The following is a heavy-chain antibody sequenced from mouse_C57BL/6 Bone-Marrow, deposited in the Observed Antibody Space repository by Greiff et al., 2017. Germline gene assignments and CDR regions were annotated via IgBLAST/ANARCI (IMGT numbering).Heavy chain of an antibody. V-gene: IGHV5-6*01. J-gene: IGHJ3*01. CDR2: ISSGGSYT. D-gene: IGHD2-4*01. CDR3: ARHYPIYYDYDWFAY. Sequence: EVKVVESGGDLVKPGGSLKLSCAASGFTFSSYGMSWVRQTPDKRLEWVATISSGGSYTYYPDSVTGRFTISRDNAKNTLYLQMSSLKSEDTAMYYCARHYPIYYDYDWFAYWGQGTLVTVSA. CDR1: GFTFSSYG.